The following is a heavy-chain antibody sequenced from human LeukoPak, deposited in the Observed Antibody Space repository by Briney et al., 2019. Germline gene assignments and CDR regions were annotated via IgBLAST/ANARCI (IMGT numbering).Heavy chain of an antibody. Sequence: GGSLRLSCAASGFTFSSYWMSWVRQAPGKGLEWVAVISYDGSNKYYADSVKGRFTLSRDNSKNTLYLQMNSLRAEDTAVYYCARDSGFSGTQRGEYWGQGTLVTVSS. D-gene: IGHD3/OR15-3a*01. CDR2: ISYDGSNK. J-gene: IGHJ4*02. CDR1: GFTFSSYW. CDR3: ARDSGFSGTQRGEY. V-gene: IGHV3-30*03.